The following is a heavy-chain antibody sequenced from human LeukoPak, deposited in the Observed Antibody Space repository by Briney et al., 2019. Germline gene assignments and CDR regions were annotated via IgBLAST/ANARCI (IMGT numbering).Heavy chain of an antibody. V-gene: IGHV4-30-2*01. Sequence: SQTLSLTCAVSGGSISSGGYPWSWIRQPPGKGLEWIGYIYHSGSTYYNPSLKSRVTISVGRSKNQFSLKLSSVTAADTAVYYCARLLWFGEFSYNWFDPWGQGTLVTVSS. CDR2: IYHSGST. J-gene: IGHJ5*02. D-gene: IGHD3-10*01. CDR3: ARLLWFGEFSYNWFDP. CDR1: GGSISSGGYP.